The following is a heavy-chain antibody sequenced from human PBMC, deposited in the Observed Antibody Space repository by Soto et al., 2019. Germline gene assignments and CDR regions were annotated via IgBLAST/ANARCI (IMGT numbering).Heavy chain of an antibody. CDR2: IGANGDIT. Sequence: GGSLRLSCAASGFTFSTYAMSWVRQAPGKGLEWVSSIGANGDITYYADSVKGRFTISRDNSKNTVSLQMNSLGAEDTAVYYCAKDPPIVLVTYEWVCWGQGTLVTVSS. D-gene: IGHD2-21*02. J-gene: IGHJ4*02. CDR3: AKDPPIVLVTYEWVC. CDR1: GFTFSTYA. V-gene: IGHV3-23*01.